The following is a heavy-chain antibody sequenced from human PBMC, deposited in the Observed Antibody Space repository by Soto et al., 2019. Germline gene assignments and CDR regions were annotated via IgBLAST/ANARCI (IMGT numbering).Heavy chain of an antibody. CDR3: ARGSRAIATVTLIDY. CDR1: RYTFTSFG. D-gene: IGHD4-17*01. V-gene: IGHV1-18*01. J-gene: IGHJ4*02. CDR2: VNPYDGNT. Sequence: QVQLVQSGPEVRKPGTSVKVSCKASRYTFTSFGMSWVRQAPGRGLEWMGWVNPYDGNTDTARIFPDRFSMTTDISTNTAYMELRSLTSDDTAIYYCARGSRAIATVTLIDYWGPGTLGTVSS.